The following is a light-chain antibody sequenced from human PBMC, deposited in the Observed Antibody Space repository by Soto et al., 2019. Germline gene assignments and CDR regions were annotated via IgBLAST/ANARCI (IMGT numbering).Light chain of an antibody. V-gene: IGKV1-39*01. CDR1: QNIRTY. CDR2: AAS. Sequence: DIQMTQSPSSLSAAVEDRVTITCRASQNIRTYLNWYQQKPGRAPKLLIYAASTLQSGVPSRFSGSGSGTDFTLPINSLQPEDFATYYYCQLSDSTPYTFGQGTKLDVK. J-gene: IGKJ2*01. CDR3: QLSDSTPYT.